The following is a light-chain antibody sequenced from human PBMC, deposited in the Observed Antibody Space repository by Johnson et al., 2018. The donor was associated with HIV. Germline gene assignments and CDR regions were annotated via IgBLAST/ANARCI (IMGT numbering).Light chain of an antibody. V-gene: IGLV1-51*02. CDR2: END. J-gene: IGLJ1*01. Sequence: HSVLTQPPSVSAAPGQKVTISCSGGSSNIGNNYVSWYQQLPGTAPKLLIYENDKRPSGIPDRFSASKSGSSATLGITGLQTGDEADYYCATWDSSLSAYVFGPGTKVTIL. CDR1: SSNIGNNY. CDR3: ATWDSSLSAYV.